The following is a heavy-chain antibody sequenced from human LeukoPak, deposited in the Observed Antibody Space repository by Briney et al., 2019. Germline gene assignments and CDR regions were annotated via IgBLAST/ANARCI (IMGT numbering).Heavy chain of an antibody. V-gene: IGHV4-59*01. CDR3: ARDRYYCGSGSYYYY. D-gene: IGHD3-10*01. CDR2: IYYSGST. J-gene: IGHJ4*02. Sequence: SETLSLTCTVSGGSISSYYLSWIRQPPGKGLEWIGYIYYSGSTNYNPSLKSRVTISVDTSKNQFSLKLSSVTAADTAVYYCARDRYYCGSGSYYYYWGQGTLVTVSS. CDR1: GGSISSYY.